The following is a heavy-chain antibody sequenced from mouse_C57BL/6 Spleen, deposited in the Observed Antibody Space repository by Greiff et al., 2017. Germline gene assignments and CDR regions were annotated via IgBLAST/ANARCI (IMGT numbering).Heavy chain of an antibody. CDR1: GYTFTDYY. Sequence: VQRVESGPELVKPGASVKISCKASGYTFTDYYINWVKQRPGQGLGWIGWIFPGSGSTYYNEKFKGKATLTVDKSSSTAYMLLSSLTSEDSAVYFCARSLYYYGSSPNWYFDVWGTGTTVTVSS. D-gene: IGHD1-1*01. CDR2: IFPGSGST. V-gene: IGHV1-75*01. J-gene: IGHJ1*03. CDR3: ARSLYYYGSSPNWYFDV.